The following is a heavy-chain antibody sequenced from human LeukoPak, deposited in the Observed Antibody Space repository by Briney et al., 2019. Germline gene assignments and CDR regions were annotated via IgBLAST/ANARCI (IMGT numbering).Heavy chain of an antibody. CDR2: IYHSGST. CDR3: ASTQSSTRYTLFDY. CDR1: GGSISSYY. D-gene: IGHD2-2*01. J-gene: IGHJ4*02. V-gene: IGHV4-59*01. Sequence: SETLSLTCTVSGGSISSYYWSWIRQPPGKGLEWIGYIYHSGSTNYNPSLKSRVTISVDTSKNQFSLKLSPVTAADTAVYYCASTQSSTRYTLFDYWGQGTLVTVSS.